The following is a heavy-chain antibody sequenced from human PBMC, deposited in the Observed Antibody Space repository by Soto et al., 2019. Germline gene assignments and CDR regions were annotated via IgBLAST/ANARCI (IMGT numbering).Heavy chain of an antibody. D-gene: IGHD2-8*01. CDR3: ARGGGYCTPTSCAIDS. Sequence: EEQLLESGGRLMQPGGSLRLSCVVSGFTFSSYAMNWVRRAPGKGLEWVSGISGDGGEQHYTDSVKGRFTIARDNFKNALYLEMDSLRPDDTAIYYCARGGGYCTPTSCAIDSWGRGTPVTVSS. J-gene: IGHJ4*02. CDR1: GFTFSSYA. CDR2: ISGDGGEQ. V-gene: IGHV3-23*01.